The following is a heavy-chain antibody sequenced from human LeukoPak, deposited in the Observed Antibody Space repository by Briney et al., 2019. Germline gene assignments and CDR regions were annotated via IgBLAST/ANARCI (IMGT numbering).Heavy chain of an antibody. CDR3: ARDQQQWLALDY. V-gene: IGHV3-7*04. Sequence: GGTLRLSCAASGFTLCSYGMTWVRQAPGNGLESVANIKQDGIEKYYVDSVKGRFTISRDDAKNSLYLQMNSLRAEDTAVYYCARDQQQWLALDYWGRGTLVTVSS. J-gene: IGHJ4*02. CDR1: GFTLCSYG. D-gene: IGHD6-19*01. CDR2: IKQDGIEK.